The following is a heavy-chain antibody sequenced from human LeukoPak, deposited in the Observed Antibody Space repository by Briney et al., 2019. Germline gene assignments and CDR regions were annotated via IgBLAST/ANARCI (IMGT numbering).Heavy chain of an antibody. J-gene: IGHJ6*03. D-gene: IGHD3-10*01. V-gene: IGHV1-69*05. Sequence: SVKVSCKASGGTFSSYAISWVRQAPGQGLEWMGGIIPIFGTANYAQKFQGRVTITTDESTSTAYMELSSLRSEDTAVYYCARGTLPNLSRLWFGELRVYYYYMDVWGKGTTVTVSS. CDR3: ARGTLPNLSRLWFGELRVYYYYMDV. CDR2: IIPIFGTA. CDR1: GGTFSSYA.